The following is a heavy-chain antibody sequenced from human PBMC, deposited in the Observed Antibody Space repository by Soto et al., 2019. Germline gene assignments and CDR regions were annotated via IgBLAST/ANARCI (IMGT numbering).Heavy chain of an antibody. V-gene: IGHV3-53*01. CDR3: ARARDAYNFLYEPT. CDR2: IYGGCST. J-gene: IGHJ4*02. D-gene: IGHD5-12*01. Sequence: GGSLRLSCAASGVTINNNYMSWVRQAPGKGLEWVSVIYGGCSTDYADFVEGRFTISRDNSKNTLCLQMNSLRAEDTATYYCARARDAYNFLYEPTWGQGTLVTVSS. CDR1: GVTINNNY.